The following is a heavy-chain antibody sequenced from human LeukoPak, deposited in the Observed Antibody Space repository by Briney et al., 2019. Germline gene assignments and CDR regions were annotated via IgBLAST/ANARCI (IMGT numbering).Heavy chain of an antibody. CDR2: ISGSGGST. J-gene: IGHJ4*02. CDR1: GFTFSSYA. CDR3: AKGLMYYYDSSGYPD. D-gene: IGHD3-22*01. V-gene: IGHV3-23*01. Sequence: GGSLRLSCAASGFTFSSYAMSWVRQAPGKGLEWVSAISGSGGSTYYADSVKGRFTISRDNSKNTLYLQMNSLRAEDTAVYYCAKGLMYYYDSSGYPDWGQGTLVTVSS.